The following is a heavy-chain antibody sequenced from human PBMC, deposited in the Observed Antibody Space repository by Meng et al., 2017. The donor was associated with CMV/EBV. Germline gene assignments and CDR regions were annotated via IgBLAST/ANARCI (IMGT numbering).Heavy chain of an antibody. J-gene: IGHJ4*02. CDR3: AREFDGYTFDY. V-gene: IGHV1-46*01. CDR1: VHTFTSYY. Sequence: QVELVECWAQVKKPGASVQVSCNASVHTFTSYYMHCVRQAPGQGLEWMGIINPSGGSTSYAQKFQGRVTMTGDTSTSTVYMELSRLRSEDTAVYYCAREFDGYTFDYWGQGTLVTVSS. D-gene: IGHD5-24*01. CDR2: INPSGGST.